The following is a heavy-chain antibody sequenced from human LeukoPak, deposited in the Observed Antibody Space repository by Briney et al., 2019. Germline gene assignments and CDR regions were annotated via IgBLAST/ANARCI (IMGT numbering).Heavy chain of an antibody. CDR1: GFTFSSYG. J-gene: IGHJ4*02. Sequence: GGSLRLSCAASGFTFSSYGMHWVRQAPGKGLEWVAVISYDGSNKYYADSVKGRFTISRDNAKNSLYLQMNSLRAEDTAVYYCARDLTGDIDYWGQGTLVTVSS. V-gene: IGHV3-30*03. CDR2: ISYDGSNK. D-gene: IGHD7-27*01. CDR3: ARDLTGDIDY.